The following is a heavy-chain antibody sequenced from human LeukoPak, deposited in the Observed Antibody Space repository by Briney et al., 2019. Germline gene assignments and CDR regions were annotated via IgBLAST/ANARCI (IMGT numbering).Heavy chain of an antibody. Sequence: GGSLRLSCAASGFTFSDYYMSWIRQAPGKGLEWVSVIYSGGSTYYADSVKGRFTISRDNSKNTLYLQMNSLRAEDTAVYYCAREGYCSGGSCYESAGWFDPWGQGTLVTVSS. CDR1: GFTFSDYY. J-gene: IGHJ5*02. D-gene: IGHD2-15*01. CDR2: IYSGGST. CDR3: AREGYCSGGSCYESAGWFDP. V-gene: IGHV3-66*01.